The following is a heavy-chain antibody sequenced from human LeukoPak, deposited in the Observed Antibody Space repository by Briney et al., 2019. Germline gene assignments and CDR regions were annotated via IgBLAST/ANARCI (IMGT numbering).Heavy chain of an antibody. CDR1: GFTFSDYE. Sequence: GGSLRLSCAASGFTFSDYEMNWVRQAPEKGLEWVAYISSGGDSKFYGDSVKGRFTISRDNAKNSLYLQMNGLRVEDTAIYYCARTLYLDLQAHGYWGQGTLVTVSS. J-gene: IGHJ4*02. CDR3: ARTLYLDLQAHGY. CDR2: ISSGGDSK. V-gene: IGHV3-48*03. D-gene: IGHD4-11*01.